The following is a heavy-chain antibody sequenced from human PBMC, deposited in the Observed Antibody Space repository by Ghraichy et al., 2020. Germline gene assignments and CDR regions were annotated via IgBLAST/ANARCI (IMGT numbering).Heavy chain of an antibody. J-gene: IGHJ5*02. CDR2: ISANGGAT. Sequence: GSLRLSCAASGFTFGSYAMTWVRQAPGKGLEWVSGISANGGATYYADSVKGRFTVSRDNSKNTLYLQMSSLRPEDTAVYYCAKAWGTCSGGSCPPYNWFDPWGQGTLVTVSS. V-gene: IGHV3-23*01. D-gene: IGHD2-15*01. CDR1: GFTFGSYA. CDR3: AKAWGTCSGGSCPPYNWFDP.